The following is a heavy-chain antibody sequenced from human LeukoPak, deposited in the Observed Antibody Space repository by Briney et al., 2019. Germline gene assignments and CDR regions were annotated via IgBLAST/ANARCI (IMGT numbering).Heavy chain of an antibody. CDR3: ARARGSYYIYDAFDI. CDR1: GFPFSSYW. J-gene: IGHJ3*02. V-gene: IGHV3-74*01. D-gene: IGHD1-26*01. Sequence: PGGSLSLSCAASGFPFSSYWMHWVRQAPGKGLVWVSRINSDGSSTSYADSVKGRFTISRDNAKNTLYLQMNSLRAEDTAVYYCARARGSYYIYDAFDIWGQGTMVTVSS. CDR2: INSDGSST.